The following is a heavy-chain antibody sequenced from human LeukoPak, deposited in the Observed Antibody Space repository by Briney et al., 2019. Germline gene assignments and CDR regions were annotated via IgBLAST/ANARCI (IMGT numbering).Heavy chain of an antibody. CDR3: AVRGPYYGSGPHNFDY. V-gene: IGHV5-51*01. CDR2: IYPGDSDT. Sequence: GESLKISCKGSGYSFTSYWIGWVRQMPGKGLEWMGIIYPGDSDTRYSPSFQGQVTISADKSISTAYLQWRSLKASDTAMYYCAVRGPYYGSGPHNFDYWGQGTLVTVSS. J-gene: IGHJ4*02. CDR1: GYSFTSYW. D-gene: IGHD3-10*01.